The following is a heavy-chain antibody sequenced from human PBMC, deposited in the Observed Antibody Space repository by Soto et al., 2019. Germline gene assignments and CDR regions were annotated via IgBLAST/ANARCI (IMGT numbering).Heavy chain of an antibody. CDR1: GFTFSSYW. CDR3: ARAKGTRNIVLMVYAPFYYYYGMDV. D-gene: IGHD2-8*01. V-gene: IGHV3-7*01. Sequence: GGSLRLSCAASGFTFSSYWMSWVRQAPGKGLEWVANIKQDGSEKYYVDSVKGRFTISRDNAKNSLYLQMNSLRAEDTAVYYCARAKGTRNIVLMVYAPFYYYYGMDVWGQGTTVTVSS. CDR2: IKQDGSEK. J-gene: IGHJ6*02.